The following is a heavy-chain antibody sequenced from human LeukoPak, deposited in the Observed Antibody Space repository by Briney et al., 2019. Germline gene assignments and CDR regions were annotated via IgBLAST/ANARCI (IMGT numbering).Heavy chain of an antibody. CDR1: GGSISAYY. D-gene: IGHD6-19*01. Sequence: PSETLSLTCTVSGGSISAYYWNWVRQPPGKGLEWIGYIYYSGSTNYNPSLKSRVTISVDTSKNQFSLKLSSVTAADTAVYYCARLWGTSDWGFYFDYWGQGTLVTVSS. J-gene: IGHJ4*02. V-gene: IGHV4-59*08. CDR2: IYYSGST. CDR3: ARLWGTSDWGFYFDY.